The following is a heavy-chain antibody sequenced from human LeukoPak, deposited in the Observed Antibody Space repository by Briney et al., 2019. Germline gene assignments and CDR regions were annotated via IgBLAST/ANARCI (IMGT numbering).Heavy chain of an antibody. CDR2: INPSGGST. D-gene: IGHD1-26*01. CDR3: ARGPTTTEDYYYMDV. Sequence: ASVKVSCKASGYTFTSYYMHWVRQAPGQGLEWMGRINPSGGSTIYAQKFQGRVTMTRDTSTSTVYMELSSLRSEDTAVYYCARGPTTTEDYYYMDVWGKGTTVTVSS. CDR1: GYTFTSYY. V-gene: IGHV1-46*01. J-gene: IGHJ6*03.